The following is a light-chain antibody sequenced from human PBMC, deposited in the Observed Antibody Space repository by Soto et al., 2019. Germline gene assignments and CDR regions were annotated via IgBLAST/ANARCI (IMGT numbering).Light chain of an antibody. CDR3: SSFAGINTLV. CDR1: SSDVGGYNS. Sequence: QSALTQPPSASGSPGQSVTISCTGTSSDVGGYNSVSWYQQHPGKAPKLMIYEVSKRPSGVPDRFSGSKSGNTASLTVSGLRAEDEADYYCSSFAGINTLVFGGGTQLTVL. J-gene: IGLJ2*01. CDR2: EVS. V-gene: IGLV2-8*01.